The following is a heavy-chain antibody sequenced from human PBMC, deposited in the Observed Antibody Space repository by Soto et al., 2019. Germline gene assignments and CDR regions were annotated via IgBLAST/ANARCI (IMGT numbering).Heavy chain of an antibody. J-gene: IGHJ3*02. V-gene: IGHV3-48*01. D-gene: IGHD2-2*01. Sequence: EVQLVESGGGLVQPGGSLRLSCAASGFTFSSYSMNWVRQAPGKGLEWVSYISSSSSTIYYADSVKGRFTISRDNAKNSLYLQMNSLRAEDTAVYYCARGYCSSTSCYFDLDAFDIWGQGTMVTVSS. CDR2: ISSSSSTI. CDR1: GFTFSSYS. CDR3: ARGYCSSTSCYFDLDAFDI.